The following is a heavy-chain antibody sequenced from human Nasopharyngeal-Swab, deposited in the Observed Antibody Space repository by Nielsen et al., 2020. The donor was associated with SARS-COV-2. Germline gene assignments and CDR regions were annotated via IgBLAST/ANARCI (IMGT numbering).Heavy chain of an antibody. CDR1: GFTFTDYW. V-gene: IGHV3-74*03. D-gene: IGHD1-26*01. CDR3: ARESYSWSWYGTDY. Sequence: GESLKISCTVSGFTFTDYWMHWLRQSPGKGPGWLSRIDNDGSSTTYADSLRGRFTISRDNARNTLFLQLHSLRAEDTAVYCCARESYSWSWYGTDYWGQGTQVTVSS. CDR2: IDNDGSST. J-gene: IGHJ4*02.